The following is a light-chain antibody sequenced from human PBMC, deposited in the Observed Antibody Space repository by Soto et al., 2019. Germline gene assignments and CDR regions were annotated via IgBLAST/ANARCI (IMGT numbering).Light chain of an antibody. V-gene: IGKV3-15*01. CDR2: GAA. Sequence: EIVMTQSPATLSVSPGERATLSCRASQSVSINLAWYQQKPGQAPRLLIYGAATRASGVPVRFSGSGSGTVFTLTISSLQSEDFAVYYCQQDNNWPLFGGGTKVEIK. CDR3: QQDNNWPL. J-gene: IGKJ4*02. CDR1: QSVSIN.